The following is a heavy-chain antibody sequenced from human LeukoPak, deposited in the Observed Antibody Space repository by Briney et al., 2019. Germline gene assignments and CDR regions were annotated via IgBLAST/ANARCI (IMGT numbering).Heavy chain of an antibody. D-gene: IGHD1-14*01. J-gene: IGHJ2*01. CDR2: IYYSGST. V-gene: IGHV4-30-4*08. CDR1: GGSISSGDYY. Sequence: SQTLSLTCTVSGGSISSGDYYWSWIRQPPGKGLEWIGYIYYSGSTYYNPSLKSRVTISVGTSKNQFSLKLSSVTAADTAVYYCARGEPEDGYFDLWGRGTLVTVSS. CDR3: ARGEPEDGYFDL.